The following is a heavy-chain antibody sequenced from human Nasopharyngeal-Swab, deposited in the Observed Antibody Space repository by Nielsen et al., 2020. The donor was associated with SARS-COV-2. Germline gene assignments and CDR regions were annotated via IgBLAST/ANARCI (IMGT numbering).Heavy chain of an antibody. D-gene: IGHD4-23*01. CDR3: ARDYGGNLGF. CDR1: VFTFSSYA. Sequence: GESLKISCAASVFTFSSYAMHWVRQAPGKGLEWVAVISYDGSNKYYADSVKGRFTISRDNSKNTLYLQMNSLRAEDTAVYYCARDYGGNLGFWGQGTMVTVSS. V-gene: IGHV3-30-3*01. J-gene: IGHJ3*01. CDR2: ISYDGSNK.